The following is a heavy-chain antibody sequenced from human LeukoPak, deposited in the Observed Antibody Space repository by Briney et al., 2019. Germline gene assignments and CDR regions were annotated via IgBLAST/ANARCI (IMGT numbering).Heavy chain of an antibody. V-gene: IGHV3-23*01. J-gene: IGHJ6*02. CDR3: ANRLTTTLRRYYGMDV. D-gene: IGHD4-17*01. Sequence: PGGSLRLSCAASGFTFSSYAMSWVRQAPGKGLEWVSAISGSGGSTYYADSVKGRFTISRDNSKNTLYLQMNSLRAEDTAVYYCANRLTTTLRRYYGMDVWGQGTTVTVSS. CDR2: ISGSGGST. CDR1: GFTFSSYA.